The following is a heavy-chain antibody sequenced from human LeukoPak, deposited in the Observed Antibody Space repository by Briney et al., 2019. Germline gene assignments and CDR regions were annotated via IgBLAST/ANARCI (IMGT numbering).Heavy chain of an antibody. CDR3: SKEAVPNDY. CDR2: ISLNGDST. Sequence: AGSLRLSCALSGFSLSRTAICWVRQPPGGGRGWVSSISLNGDSTYYADSVQDPFTISRDTSKKTLFLQMDTLRRENPATYLFSKEAVPNDYWGERTLVTVSS. J-gene: IGHJ4*02. V-gene: IGHV3-23*01. CDR1: GFSLSRTA. D-gene: IGHD2-2*01.